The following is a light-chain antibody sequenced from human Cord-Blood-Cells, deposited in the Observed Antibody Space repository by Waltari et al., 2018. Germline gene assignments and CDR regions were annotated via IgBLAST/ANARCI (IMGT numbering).Light chain of an antibody. Sequence: SYVLTQPPSVSVAPGKTARITCGGNNIGSKSVHWYQQKPGQAPVLVIYYESDRPSVIPERFSGSNSGNTATLTISRVEAGDEADYYCQVWDSSSDHVVFGGGTKLTVL. V-gene: IGLV3-21*04. CDR3: QVWDSSSDHVV. CDR2: YES. CDR1: NIGSKS. J-gene: IGLJ2*01.